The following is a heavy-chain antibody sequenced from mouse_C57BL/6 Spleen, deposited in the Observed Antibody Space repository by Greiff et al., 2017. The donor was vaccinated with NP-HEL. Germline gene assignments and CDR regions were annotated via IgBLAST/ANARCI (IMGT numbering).Heavy chain of an antibody. CDR1: GYTFTGYW. J-gene: IGHJ1*03. CDR2: ILPGGGSP. CDR3: ARPCGYYVGNCDV. V-gene: IGHV1-9*01. Sequence: VQLKESGAELMKPGASVKLSCKATGYTFTGYWLAWVKQRPGHGLEWIGEILPGGGSPNYNAQFTSKATLTVDKSSSTAYMQLSRLRSEDSAVYYCARPCGYYVGNCDVWGTGTTVTVSS. D-gene: IGHD2-3*01.